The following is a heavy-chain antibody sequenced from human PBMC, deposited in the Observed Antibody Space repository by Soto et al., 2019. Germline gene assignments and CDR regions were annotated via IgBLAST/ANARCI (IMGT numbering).Heavy chain of an antibody. V-gene: IGHV3-30*03. J-gene: IGHJ4*02. CDR1: GFTFSSYG. D-gene: IGHD3-10*01. Sequence: QVQLVESGGGVVQPGRSLRLSCAASGFTFSSYGMHWVRQAPGKGLECVAVISYDGSNKYYEDSVKGRFTISRDNSKNTLYLQMNSLRAEDTAVYYCAPWFGAFDYWGQGTLVTVSS. CDR2: ISYDGSNK. CDR3: APWFGAFDY.